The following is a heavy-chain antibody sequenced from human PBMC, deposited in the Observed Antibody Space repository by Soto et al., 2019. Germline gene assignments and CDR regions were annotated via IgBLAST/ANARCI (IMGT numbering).Heavy chain of an antibody. CDR3: AKDGTNGYNLLY. CDR1: GDSISGGGW. Sequence: SETLSLTCAVSGDSISGGGWWSWVRQPPGKGLEWIGEIYRSGSTNYNPSLKSRVTISVDKSKNHFSLSLSSVTAADTAIYYCAKDGTNGYNLLYWGQGTLVTVSS. V-gene: IGHV4-4*02. J-gene: IGHJ4*02. CDR2: IYRSGST. D-gene: IGHD1-1*01.